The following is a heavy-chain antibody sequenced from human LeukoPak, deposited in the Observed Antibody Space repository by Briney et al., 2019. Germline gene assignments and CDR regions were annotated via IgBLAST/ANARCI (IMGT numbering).Heavy chain of an antibody. CDR2: ISSNGGST. J-gene: IGHJ3*02. Sequence: GGSLRLSCAASGFTFSSYAMHWVRQAPGKGLEYVSAISSNGGSTYYANSVKGRFTISRDNSKNTLYLQMGSLRAEDMAVYYCAKGFGKYYDPRNRGVFDIWGQGTMVTVSS. V-gene: IGHV3-64*01. CDR3: AKGFGKYYDPRNRGVFDI. D-gene: IGHD3-3*01. CDR1: GFTFSSYA.